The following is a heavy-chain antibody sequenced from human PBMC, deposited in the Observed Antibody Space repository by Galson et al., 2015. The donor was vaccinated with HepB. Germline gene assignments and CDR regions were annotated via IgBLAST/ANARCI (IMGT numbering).Heavy chain of an antibody. V-gene: IGHV3-33*08. CDR2: IWYDGSNL. CDR3: ARDLSTTVVRGVMGDGMDV. Sequence: SLRLSCAASGFSLSTYGMHWVRQAPGKGLEWVAIIWYDGSNLYYGDSVKGRFTISRDTSKNTLYLQMNSLRAGDTAIYYCARDLSTTVVRGVMGDGMDVWGQGTTVTVSS. CDR1: GFSLSTYG. J-gene: IGHJ6*02. D-gene: IGHD3-10*01.